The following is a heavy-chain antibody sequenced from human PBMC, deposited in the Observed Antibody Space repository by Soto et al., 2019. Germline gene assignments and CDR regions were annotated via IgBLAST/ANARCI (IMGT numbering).Heavy chain of an antibody. CDR3: ARTDIAAAGQNWFDP. Sequence: PSETLSLTCTVSGGSISSYYWSWIRQPPGKGLEWIGYIYYSGSTNYNPSLKSRVTISVDTSKNQFSLKLSSVTAADTAVYYCARTDIAAAGQNWFDPWGQGTMVTVYS. V-gene: IGHV4-59*01. CDR1: GGSISSYY. J-gene: IGHJ5*02. CDR2: IYYSGST. D-gene: IGHD6-13*01.